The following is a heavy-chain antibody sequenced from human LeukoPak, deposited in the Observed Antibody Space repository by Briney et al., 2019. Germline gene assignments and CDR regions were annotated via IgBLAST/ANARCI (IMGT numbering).Heavy chain of an antibody. CDR1: GGSISSNSYY. CDR2: IYYSGST. J-gene: IGHJ3*02. CDR3: ARDPLSYGSTWPDAFDI. Sequence: SETLSLTCTVSGGSISSNSYYWGWIRQPPGKGLGWIGSIYYSGSTYYNPSLKSRVTISRDTSKNQSSLNLSSVTAADTAVYYCARDPLSYGSTWPDAFDIWGQGTMVTVSS. D-gene: IGHD6-13*01. V-gene: IGHV4-39*07.